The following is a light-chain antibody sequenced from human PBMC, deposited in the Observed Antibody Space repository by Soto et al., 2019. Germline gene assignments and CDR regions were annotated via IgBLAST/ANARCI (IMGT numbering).Light chain of an antibody. Sequence: VVMTQTPLSSPVTLGQPASISCKSSQSILHSDGNTYLNWLHQRPGQPPRLLIYKVSNRFSGVPDRFSGSGAGTDCTLKISRVEAEDGGIYYCMQATHYQPYTFGQGTKLEIK. CDR1: QSILHSDGNTY. J-gene: IGKJ2*01. V-gene: IGKV2-24*01. CDR3: MQATHYQPYT. CDR2: KVS.